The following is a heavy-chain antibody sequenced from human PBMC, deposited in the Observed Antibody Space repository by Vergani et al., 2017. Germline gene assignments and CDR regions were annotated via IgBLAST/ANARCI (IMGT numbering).Heavy chain of an antibody. CDR2: IYNTGTA. J-gene: IGHJ4*02. CDR1: GGSISNSRFY. CDR3: ARREDDNWNFGAPLYFDY. V-gene: IGHV4-39*01. Sequence: QLQLQESGPGLVKPSETLSLTCTVAGGSISNSRFYWGWVRQSPGKGLEWIAVIYNTGTAHYNPSLRSRVTISIDTSGNQFSLKLSSVTAADTAVYYCARREDDNWNFGAPLYFDYGGPGTLVTVSS. D-gene: IGHD1-7*01.